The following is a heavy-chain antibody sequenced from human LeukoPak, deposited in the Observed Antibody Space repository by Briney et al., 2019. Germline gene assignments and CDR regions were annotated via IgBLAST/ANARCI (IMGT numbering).Heavy chain of an antibody. V-gene: IGHV4-59*01. CDR1: GGSISSYY. Sequence: SETLSLTCTVSGGSISSYYWGWIRQPPGKGLEWIGYIYYSGSTNYNPSLKSRVTISVDTSKNQFSLKLSSVTAADTAVYYCASYEVVTPGGGYFQHWGQGTLVTVSS. J-gene: IGHJ1*01. D-gene: IGHD4-23*01. CDR2: IYYSGST. CDR3: ASYEVVTPGGGYFQH.